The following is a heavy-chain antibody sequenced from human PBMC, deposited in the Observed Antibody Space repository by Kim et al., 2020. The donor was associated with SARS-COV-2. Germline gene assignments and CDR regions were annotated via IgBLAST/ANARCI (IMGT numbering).Heavy chain of an antibody. CDR3: AKRYCSGGSCYRFYYYYGMDV. CDR1: GFTFSSYA. CDR2: ISGSGGST. Sequence: GGSLRPSCAASGFTFSSYAMSWVRQAPGKGLEWVSAISGSGGSTYYADSVKGRFTISRDNSKNTLYLQMNSLRAEDTAVYYCAKRYCSGGSCYRFYYYYGMDVWGQGTTVTVSS. J-gene: IGHJ6*02. D-gene: IGHD2-15*01. V-gene: IGHV3-23*01.